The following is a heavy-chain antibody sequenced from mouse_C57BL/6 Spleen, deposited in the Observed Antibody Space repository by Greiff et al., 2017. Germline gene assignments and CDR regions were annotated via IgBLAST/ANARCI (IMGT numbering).Heavy chain of an antibody. D-gene: IGHD2-3*01. CDR1: GYAFSSSW. V-gene: IGHV1-82*01. Sequence: VQLQQSGPELVKPGASVKISCKASGYAFSSSWMNWVKQRPGKGLEWIGRIYPGDGDTNYNGKFKGKDTLTADKSSSTAYMQLSSLTSEDSAVYFCAREADGYYRYYFDYWGQGTTLTVSS. CDR3: AREADGYYRYYFDY. J-gene: IGHJ2*01. CDR2: IYPGDGDT.